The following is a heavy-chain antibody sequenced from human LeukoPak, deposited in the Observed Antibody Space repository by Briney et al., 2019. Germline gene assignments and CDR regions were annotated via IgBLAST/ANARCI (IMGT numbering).Heavy chain of an antibody. V-gene: IGHV3-30*02. CDR2: IKYDGTYQ. J-gene: IGHJ3*01. Sequence: GGSLRLSXVASGFTFGAYDIHWVRQAPGKGLDWVASIKYDGTYQYYADSAKGRFTISRDNSKNTLYLQMSSLRVEDTAIYYCTKERNAFDVWGQGTMVTVSS. CDR3: TKERNAFDV. CDR1: GFTFGAYD.